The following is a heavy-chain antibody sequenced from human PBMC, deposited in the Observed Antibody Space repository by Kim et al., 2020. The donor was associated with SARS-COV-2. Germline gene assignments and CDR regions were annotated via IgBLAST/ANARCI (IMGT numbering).Heavy chain of an antibody. Sequence: ASVKVSCKASGYTFTNYFLHWVRQAPGQGLEWMGRLNPNSGGTDYAQKFQGRVTMTRGSSISTPYMELSRLTSDDTAVYYCARDLPPSPTASGGYWGQGTLVTVSS. V-gene: IGHV1-2*06. D-gene: IGHD5-18*01. CDR3: ARDLPPSPTASGGY. J-gene: IGHJ4*02. CDR1: GYTFTNYF. CDR2: LNPNSGGT.